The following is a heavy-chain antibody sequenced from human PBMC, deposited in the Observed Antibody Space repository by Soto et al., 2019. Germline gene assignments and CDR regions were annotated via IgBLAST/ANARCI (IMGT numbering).Heavy chain of an antibody. CDR2: ISAYNGNT. V-gene: IGHV1-18*01. Sequence: ASVKVSCKASGDTFASFGFSWVRQAPGQGLEWLGWISAYNGNTHYAQRVRDRVTLTTDTSTNTAYMELRSLTSDDTAVYYCARDQESITDRILQYWGQGTRVTVS. CDR3: ARDQESITDRILQY. D-gene: IGHD3-10*01. J-gene: IGHJ4*02. CDR1: GDTFASFG.